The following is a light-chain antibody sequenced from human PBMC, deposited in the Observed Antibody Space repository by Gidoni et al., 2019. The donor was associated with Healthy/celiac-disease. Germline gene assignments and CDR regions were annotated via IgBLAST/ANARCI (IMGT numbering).Light chain of an antibody. J-gene: IGKJ2*01. V-gene: IGKV4-1*01. CDR2: WAT. CDR1: QSVLYSSNNKNY. CDR3: QQYYSTPYT. Sequence: IVMTQSPDSLAVSLGERATINCKSSQSVLYSSNNKNYLSWYQQKPGQPPKLLIYWATTRESGVPDRFSGSGSGKDFTLTISSLQAEDVVVYYCQQYYSTPYTFGQXTKLEIK.